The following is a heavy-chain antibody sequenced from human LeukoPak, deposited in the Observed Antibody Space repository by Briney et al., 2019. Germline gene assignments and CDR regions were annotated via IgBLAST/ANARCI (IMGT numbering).Heavy chain of an antibody. D-gene: IGHD2-15*01. Sequence: GESLKISCKASGYSFANYWIGWVRPMPGKGLEWMGTIYPGDSDTRYSPSFQGQVTISADRSISTAYLQWSSLKASDTARYYCARRRHCTSGSCEDFDFWGQGTLVTVSS. CDR3: ARRRHCTSGSCEDFDF. CDR1: GYSFANYW. V-gene: IGHV5-51*01. J-gene: IGHJ4*02. CDR2: IYPGDSDT.